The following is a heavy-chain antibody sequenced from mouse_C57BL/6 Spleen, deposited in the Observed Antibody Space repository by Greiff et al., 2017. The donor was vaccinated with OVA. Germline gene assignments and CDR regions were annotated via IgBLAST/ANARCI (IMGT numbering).Heavy chain of an antibody. J-gene: IGHJ2*01. D-gene: IGHD1-1*01. Sequence: VQLQQPGAELVMPGASVKLSCKASGYTFTSYWMHWVKQRPGQGLEWIGEIDPSDSYTNYNQKFKGKSTLTVDKSSSTAYMQLSSLTTEDSAVYYGARAHYGSSFYLDYWGQGTTLTVSS. CDR1: GYTFTSYW. CDR2: IDPSDSYT. V-gene: IGHV1-69*01. CDR3: ARAHYGSSFYLDY.